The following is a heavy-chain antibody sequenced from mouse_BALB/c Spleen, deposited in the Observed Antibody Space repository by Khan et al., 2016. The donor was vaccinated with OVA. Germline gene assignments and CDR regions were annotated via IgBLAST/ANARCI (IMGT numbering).Heavy chain of an antibody. CDR3: ACELRRFAY. D-gene: IGHD1-2*01. J-gene: IGHJ3*01. CDR2: IIYSGNT. CDR1: GDSITRGY. V-gene: IGHV3-8*02. Sequence: EVQLVESGPSLVKPSQTLSLTCSVTGDSITRGYWNWIRKFPANKLDYMGYIIYSGNTYCNPPLKSRISITRDTSKNQYYLQLNSVTTEDTATYYCACELRRFAYWGQGTLVTVSA.